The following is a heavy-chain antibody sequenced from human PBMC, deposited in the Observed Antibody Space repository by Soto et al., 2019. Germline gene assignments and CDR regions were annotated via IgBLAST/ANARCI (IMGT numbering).Heavy chain of an antibody. D-gene: IGHD5-12*01. Sequence: SETLSLTSAFSGSSISSGGYSWSWIRQPPGKGLEWIGYIYHSGSTYYNPSLKSRVTISVDRSKNQFSLKLSSVTAADTAVYYCARGGRRDGYKDAFDIWGQGTMVT. CDR3: ARGGRRDGYKDAFDI. CDR1: GSSISSGGYS. V-gene: IGHV4-30-2*01. J-gene: IGHJ3*02. CDR2: IYHSGST.